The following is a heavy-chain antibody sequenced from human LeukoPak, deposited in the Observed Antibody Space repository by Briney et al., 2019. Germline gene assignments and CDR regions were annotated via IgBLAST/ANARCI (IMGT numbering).Heavy chain of an antibody. Sequence: PGGSLRLSCAASGFTFSEYSMHWVRQAPGKGLEYVSAISTNGGSTYYANSVKGIFTISRDDSKNTLDLQMGSLRPEDMAVYYCARGFRYYGSAIDYWGQGTLVTVSS. CDR3: ARGFRYYGSAIDY. CDR2: ISTNGGST. CDR1: GFTFSEYS. D-gene: IGHD3-10*01. V-gene: IGHV3-64*01. J-gene: IGHJ4*02.